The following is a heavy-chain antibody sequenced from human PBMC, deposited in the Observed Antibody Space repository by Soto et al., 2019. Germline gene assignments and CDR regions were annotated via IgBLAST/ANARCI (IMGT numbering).Heavy chain of an antibody. CDR2: TYYRSKWYN. CDR1: GDSVSSNSAA. Sequence: SQTLSLTCAISGDSVSSNSAAWNWIRQSPSRGLERLGRTYYRSKWYNDYAVSVKSRITINPDTSKNQFSLQLNSVTPEDTAVYYCARDLSITIFGVVIQTPDYYGMDVWGQGTTVTVSS. J-gene: IGHJ6*02. D-gene: IGHD3-3*01. V-gene: IGHV6-1*01. CDR3: ARDLSITIFGVVIQTPDYYGMDV.